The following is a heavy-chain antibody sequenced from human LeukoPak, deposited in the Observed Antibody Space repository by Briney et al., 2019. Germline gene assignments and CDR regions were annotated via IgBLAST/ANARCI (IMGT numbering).Heavy chain of an antibody. J-gene: IGHJ5*02. CDR1: GFTFSSYG. CDR3: AKSATVTTLYNWFDP. Sequence: GGSLRLSCAASGFTFSSYGMHWVRQAPGKGLEWVAVIRYDGSNRNYSDSVKGRFTISRDNSKNTLYLQMNSLRAEDTAVYYCAKSATVTTLYNWFDPWGQGTLVTVSS. CDR2: IRYDGSNR. D-gene: IGHD4-11*01. V-gene: IGHV3-30*02.